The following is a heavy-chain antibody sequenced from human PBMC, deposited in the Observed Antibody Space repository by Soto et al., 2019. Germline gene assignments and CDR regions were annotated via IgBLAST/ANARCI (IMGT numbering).Heavy chain of an antibody. CDR1: GYTFTSYY. D-gene: IGHD6-13*01. Sequence: GASVKVSCKASGYTFTSYYMNCVRQAPGQGLEWIGIINPSGGSISDAQKFQGRVTMTRDTSTSTVYMELSSLKSEDTAVYYCARDNEGIAAPGGLQHWGQGTLVTVSS. J-gene: IGHJ1*01. V-gene: IGHV1-46*01. CDR3: ARDNEGIAAPGGLQH. CDR2: INPSGGSI.